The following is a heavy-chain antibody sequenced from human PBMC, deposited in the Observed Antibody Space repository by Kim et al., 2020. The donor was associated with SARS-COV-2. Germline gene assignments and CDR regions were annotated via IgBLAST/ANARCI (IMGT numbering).Heavy chain of an antibody. V-gene: IGHV3-11*05. J-gene: IGHJ5*02. D-gene: IGHD3-3*01. Sequence: GGSLRLSCAASGFTFSDYYMSWIRQAPGKGLEWVSYISSSSSYTNYADSVKGRFTISRDNAKNSLYLQMNSLRAKDTAVYYCARDSGYFDFWSSNWFDPWGQGTLVTVSS. CDR3: ARDSGYFDFWSSNWFDP. CDR1: GFTFSDYY. CDR2: ISSSSSYT.